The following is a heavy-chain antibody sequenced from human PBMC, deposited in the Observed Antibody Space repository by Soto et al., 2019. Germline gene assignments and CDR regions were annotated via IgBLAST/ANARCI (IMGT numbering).Heavy chain of an antibody. V-gene: IGHV4-30-2*01. Sequence: SETLSLTCAVSGGSISSGGYSWSWIRQPPGKGLEWIGYIYHSGSTYYNPSLKSRVTISVDRSKNQFSLKLSSVTAADTAVYYGARGMTTVTTLDDWGQGTPVTVAS. CDR3: ARGMTTVTTLDD. J-gene: IGHJ4*02. CDR1: GGSISSGGYS. D-gene: IGHD4-4*01. CDR2: IYHSGST.